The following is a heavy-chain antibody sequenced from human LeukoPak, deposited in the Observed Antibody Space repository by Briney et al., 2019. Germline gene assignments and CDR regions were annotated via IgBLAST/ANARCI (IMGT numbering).Heavy chain of an antibody. J-gene: IGHJ3*02. CDR2: ISGSGGST. D-gene: IGHD3-22*01. Sequence: PGGSLRLSCAASGFTFSSYAMSWVRQAPGKGLEWVSAISGSGGSTYYADSVKGRFTISRDNSKNTLYLQMNSLRAEDTAVYYCAKGWPLTYYYDSRSAFDIWGQGTMVTVSS. CDR1: GFTFSSYA. CDR3: AKGWPLTYYYDSRSAFDI. V-gene: IGHV3-23*01.